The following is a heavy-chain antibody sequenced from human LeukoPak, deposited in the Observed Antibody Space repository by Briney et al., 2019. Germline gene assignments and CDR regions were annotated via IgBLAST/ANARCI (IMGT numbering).Heavy chain of an antibody. CDR1: GGSISSYY. J-gene: IGHJ3*02. CDR3: ARHKTGSYPPGAFDI. D-gene: IGHD3-16*02. V-gene: IGHV4-59*08. Sequence: SETLSLTCTISGGSISSYYWSWIRQPPGKGLEWIGYIYYSGSTNYNPSLKSRVIISVDTSKTQFSLKLSSVTAADTAVYYCARHKTGSYPPGAFDIWGQGTMVTVSS. CDR2: IYYSGST.